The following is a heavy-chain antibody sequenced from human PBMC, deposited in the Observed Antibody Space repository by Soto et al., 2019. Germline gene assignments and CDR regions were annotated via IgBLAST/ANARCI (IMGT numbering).Heavy chain of an antibody. CDR3: ARGYSYGTNWFDP. CDR2: IYTSGST. V-gene: IGHV4-4*07. J-gene: IGHJ5*02. Sequence: SETQSLTCTVSGGSISSYYWSWIRQPAGKGLEWIGRIYTSGSTNYNPSLKSRVTMSVDPFKNQFSLKLSSVTAADTAVYYCARGYSYGTNWFDPWGQGTLVTVSS. D-gene: IGHD5-18*01. CDR1: GGSISSYY.